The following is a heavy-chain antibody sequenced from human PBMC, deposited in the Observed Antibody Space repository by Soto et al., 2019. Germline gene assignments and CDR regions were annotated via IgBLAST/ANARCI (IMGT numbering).Heavy chain of an antibody. D-gene: IGHD3-10*01. CDR2: IYYSGST. CDR3: ERVDYGSGLDY. J-gene: IGHJ4*02. V-gene: IGHV4-59*01. CDR1: GGSISSYY. Sequence: PSETLSLTCTVSGGSISSYYWSWIRQPPGKGLEWIGYIYYSGSTNYNPSLKSRVTISVDTSKNQFSLKLSSVTAADTAVYYCERVDYGSGLDYWGQGTLATVYS.